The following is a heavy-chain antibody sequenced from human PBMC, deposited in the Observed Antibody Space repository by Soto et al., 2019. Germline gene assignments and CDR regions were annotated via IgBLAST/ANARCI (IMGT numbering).Heavy chain of an antibody. CDR1: GDSVSSNSAA. D-gene: IGHD1-26*01. V-gene: IGHV6-1*01. CDR3: ARFISGGSGVDY. Sequence: SQTLSLPCAISGDSVSSNSAAWTWIRQSPSRGLEWLGRTYYRSEWYNDYPVTVESRIRINPDTSKNQFSLQLDAVTPDDTALYYCARFISGGSGVDYWGQGTLVTVSS. J-gene: IGHJ4*02. CDR2: TYYRSEWYN.